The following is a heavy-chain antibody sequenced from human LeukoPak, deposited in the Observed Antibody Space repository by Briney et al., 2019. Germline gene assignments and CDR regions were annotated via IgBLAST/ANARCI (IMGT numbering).Heavy chain of an antibody. CDR3: GKDMVRGAGLYYFDY. CDR2: ISWNSGSI. Sequence: GGSLRLSCATSGFTFDEYAMHWVRQGPGKGLEWVSGISWNSGSIGYADSVKGRFTISRDNAKNSLYLQMNSLRAEDTALYYCGKDMVRGAGLYYFDYWGQGTLVAVSS. D-gene: IGHD3-10*01. CDR1: GFTFDEYA. J-gene: IGHJ4*02. V-gene: IGHV3-9*01.